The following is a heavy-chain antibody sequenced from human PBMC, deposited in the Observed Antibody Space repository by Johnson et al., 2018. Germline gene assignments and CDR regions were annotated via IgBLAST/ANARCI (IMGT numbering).Heavy chain of an antibody. CDR1: GFTFSNYA. D-gene: IGHD3-3*01. J-gene: IGHJ3*02. V-gene: IGHV3-23*04. Sequence: EQLVESGGGLVQPGGSLRLACAASGFTFSNYAMNWVRQAPGKGLEWVSGICGSGGGTYYADPVKGRFTSSRDNSKNTLYLQMNSLKAEAPAVYYFAKDRSGIGYPHDAFDILGQGTMVTVSS. CDR3: AKDRSGIGYPHDAFDI. CDR2: ICGSGGGT.